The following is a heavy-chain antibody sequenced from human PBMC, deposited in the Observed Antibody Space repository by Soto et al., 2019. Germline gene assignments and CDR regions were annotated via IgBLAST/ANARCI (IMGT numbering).Heavy chain of an antibody. Sequence: QVQLQESGPGLVKPSETLSLTCSVSGGPISGHSWSWVRQTPGKGFEWFGYIYYSGSTNYNPSLKSRVTISVDTSKNQFSLRLTSVTAADTAVYYCARGPYYDLIWNYYYMDVWGKGTTVTVSS. CDR1: GGPISGHS. CDR3: ARGPYYDLIWNYYYMDV. CDR2: IYYSGST. J-gene: IGHJ6*03. V-gene: IGHV4-59*08. D-gene: IGHD3-16*01.